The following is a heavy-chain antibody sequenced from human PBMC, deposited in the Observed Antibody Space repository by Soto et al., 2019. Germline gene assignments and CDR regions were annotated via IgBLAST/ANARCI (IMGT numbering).Heavy chain of an antibody. CDR3: SVTVSSSWYFDY. CDR1: GFTFSTYA. D-gene: IGHD6-13*01. J-gene: IGHJ4*02. CDR2: ISGSGGST. Sequence: TASGFTFSTYAMTWVRQAPGKGLEWVSTISGSGGSTYYADSVKGRFTISRDNSKNTLYLQMNSLRAEDTAVYDCSVTVSSSWYFDYWGQGTLVTVSS. V-gene: IGHV3-23*01.